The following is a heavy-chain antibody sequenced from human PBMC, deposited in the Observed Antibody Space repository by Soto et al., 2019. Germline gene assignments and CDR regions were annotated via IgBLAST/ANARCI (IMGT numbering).Heavy chain of an antibody. Sequence: ASVKVSCKASGYTFTGYYMHWVRQAPGQGLEWMGWINPNSGGTNYAQKFQGRVTMTRDTSISTAYMELSRLRSDDTAVYYCARERFRIAAATVTAGGYWGKGTLVTVSS. CDR3: ARERFRIAAATVTAGGY. CDR2: INPNSGGT. CDR1: GYTFTGYY. V-gene: IGHV1-2*02. D-gene: IGHD6-13*01. J-gene: IGHJ4*02.